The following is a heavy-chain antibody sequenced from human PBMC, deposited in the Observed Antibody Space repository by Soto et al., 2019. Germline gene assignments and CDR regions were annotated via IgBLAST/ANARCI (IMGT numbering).Heavy chain of an antibody. D-gene: IGHD2-21*02. CDR2: IYYSGST. Sequence: QVQLQESGPGLAKPSQTLSLTCTVSGGSISSGGYYWSWIRQHPGKGLEWIGYIYYSGSTYYNPSLQSRVTISVDTSKNQFSLKLSSVTAADTAVYYCARGRVVTATYFDYWGQGTLVTVSS. V-gene: IGHV4-31*03. CDR3: ARGRVVTATYFDY. J-gene: IGHJ4*02. CDR1: GGSISSGGYY.